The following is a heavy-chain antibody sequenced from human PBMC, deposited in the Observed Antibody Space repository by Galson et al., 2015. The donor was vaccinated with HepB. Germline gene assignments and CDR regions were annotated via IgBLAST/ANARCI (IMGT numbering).Heavy chain of an antibody. CDR3: ARGKDSSSWTYYYYYYYMDV. Sequence: SLRLSCAASGFTFSSYSMNWVRQAPGKGLEWVSSISSSSSYIYYADSVKGRFTISRDNAKNSLYLQMNSLRAEDTAVYYCARGKDSSSWTYYYYYYYMDVWGKGTTVTVSS. D-gene: IGHD6-13*01. CDR2: ISSSSSYI. CDR1: GFTFSSYS. J-gene: IGHJ6*03. V-gene: IGHV3-21*01.